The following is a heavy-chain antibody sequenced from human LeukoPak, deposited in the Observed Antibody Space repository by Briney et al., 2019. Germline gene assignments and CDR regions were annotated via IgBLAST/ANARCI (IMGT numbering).Heavy chain of an antibody. CDR2: ISGSGGST. CDR3: ARESEPYYDSSGYYDYFDY. V-gene: IGHV3-23*01. CDR1: GFTFSSYA. D-gene: IGHD3-22*01. J-gene: IGHJ4*02. Sequence: GASLRLSCAASGFTFSSYAMSWVRQAPGKGLEWVSAISGSGGSTYYADSVKGRFTISRDNSKNTLYLQMNSLRAEDTAVYYCARESEPYYDSSGYYDYFDYWGQGTLVTVSS.